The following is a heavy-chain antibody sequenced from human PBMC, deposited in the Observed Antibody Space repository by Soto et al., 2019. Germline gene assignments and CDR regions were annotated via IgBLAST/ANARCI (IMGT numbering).Heavy chain of an antibody. V-gene: IGHV3-53*01. D-gene: IGHD3-3*01. CDR2: IYSGGST. Sequence: GGSLRLSCAASGFTASSNYKSWVRQAPGKGLEWVSVIYSGGSTYYADSVKGRFTISRDSSKNTLYLQMNSMSAEETAVYYCARVPSLVGVVSDYYGMDVWGQGTKVTVSS. J-gene: IGHJ6*02. CDR3: ARVPSLVGVVSDYYGMDV. CDR1: GFTASSNY.